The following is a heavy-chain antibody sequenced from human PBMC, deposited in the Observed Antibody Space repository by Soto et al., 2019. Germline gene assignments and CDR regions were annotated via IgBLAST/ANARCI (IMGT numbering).Heavy chain of an antibody. CDR1: GDAFKSYA. CDR2: IIPSYDRT. J-gene: IGHJ4*02. V-gene: IGHV1-69*06. D-gene: IGHD4-17*01. Sequence: QVQLDQSGSEVKKPGSSVKVSCKASGDAFKSYAIHWVRQAPGQGLEYMGRIIPSYDRTKYAQKFQGRLTVTADIYTSTVYMELSSLRSEDTAVYYCARDPTNDYGDDTFDYWGQGTKVIVSS. CDR3: ARDPTNDYGDDTFDY.